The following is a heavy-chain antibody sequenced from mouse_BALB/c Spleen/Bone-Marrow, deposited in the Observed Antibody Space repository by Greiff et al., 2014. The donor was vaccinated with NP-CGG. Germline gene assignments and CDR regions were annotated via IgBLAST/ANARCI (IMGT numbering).Heavy chain of an antibody. CDR3: VRGGNYRFDY. Sequence: QVQLQQSGPELVKPGASVKISCKASGYAFSSSWMNWVKQRPGQGHEWIGRIYPGDGDTNYNGKFKGKATLTADKSSSTAYMQLSSLTSVDSAVYLCVRGGNYRFDYWGQGTTLTVSS. CDR1: GYAFSSSW. CDR2: IYPGDGDT. J-gene: IGHJ2*01. D-gene: IGHD2-1*01. V-gene: IGHV1-82*01.